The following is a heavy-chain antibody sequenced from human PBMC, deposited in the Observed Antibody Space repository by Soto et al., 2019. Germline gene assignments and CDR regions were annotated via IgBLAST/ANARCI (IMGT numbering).Heavy chain of an antibody. CDR2: VSAGGGRT. J-gene: IGHJ6*02. D-gene: IGHD3-10*01. Sequence: DVQLLESGGHLVQPGGSLRLSCAASGFTFSSYAMSWVRQAPGKGLEWVSSVSAGGGRTYYSDSVKGRLTSSRDNPNNALFLKMKRLRIEDTAVYYCARGDRGGSGSPASYCYSGLDVWCQGTTVTV. CDR3: ARGDRGGSGSPASYCYSGLDV. V-gene: IGHV3-23*01. CDR1: GFTFSSYA.